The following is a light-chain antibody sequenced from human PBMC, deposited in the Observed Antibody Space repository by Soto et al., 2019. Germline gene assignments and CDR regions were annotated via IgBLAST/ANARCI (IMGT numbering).Light chain of an antibody. V-gene: IGLV2-11*01. CDR1: SSDVGGYNY. J-gene: IGLJ1*01. CDR2: DVS. Sequence: QSALTQPRSVSGSPGQSVTISCTGTSSDVGGYNYVSWYQQHPGKAPKLMIYDVSKRPSGVPDSFSGSKSGNTASLTISGLQAADEADYYCCSDAGSYYVFGTGTKLTVL. CDR3: CSDAGSYYV.